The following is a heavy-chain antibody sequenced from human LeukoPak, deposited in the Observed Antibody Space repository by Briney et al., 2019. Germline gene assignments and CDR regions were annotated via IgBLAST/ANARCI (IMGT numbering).Heavy chain of an antibody. CDR3: ARHDSDGYNSYYYMDV. D-gene: IGHD5-24*01. Sequence: SGTLSLTCTVSGGSISSSSYYWGWIRQPPGKGLEWIGSIYYSGSTYYNPSLKSRVTISVDTSKNQFSLKLSSVTAADTAVYYCARHDSDGYNSYYYMDVWGKGTTVTISS. J-gene: IGHJ6*03. CDR1: GGSISSSSYY. V-gene: IGHV4-39*01. CDR2: IYYSGST.